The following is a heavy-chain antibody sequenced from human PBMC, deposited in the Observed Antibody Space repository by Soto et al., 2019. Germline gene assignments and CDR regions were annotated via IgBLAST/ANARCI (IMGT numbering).Heavy chain of an antibody. CDR2: INAGNGNT. D-gene: IGHD3-10*01. Sequence: GASVKVSCKASGYTFSSYAMHWVRQAPGQSLEWMGWINAGNGNTKYSQKFQDRLTITRDTSATTVYMELSSLRSEDTAVYYCARASLWFGELSPPGYWGQGTLVTVSS. CDR1: GYTFSSYA. CDR3: ARASLWFGELSPPGY. V-gene: IGHV1-3*01. J-gene: IGHJ4*02.